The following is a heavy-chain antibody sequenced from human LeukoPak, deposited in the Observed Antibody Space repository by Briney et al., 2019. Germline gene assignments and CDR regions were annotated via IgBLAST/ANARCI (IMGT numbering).Heavy chain of an antibody. CDR1: GGTFSSYA. Sequence: GSSVKVSCKASGGTFSSYAISWVRQAPGQGLEWMGRIIPILGIANYAQKFQGRVTITADKSTSTAYMELSSLRSEDTAVYYCARSHYDSSGYPGAFDIWGQGTMVTVSS. CDR3: ARSHYDSSGYPGAFDI. D-gene: IGHD3-22*01. J-gene: IGHJ3*02. V-gene: IGHV1-69*04. CDR2: IIPILGIA.